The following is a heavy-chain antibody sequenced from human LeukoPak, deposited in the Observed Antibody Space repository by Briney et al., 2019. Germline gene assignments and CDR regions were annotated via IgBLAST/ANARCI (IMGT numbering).Heavy chain of an antibody. CDR1: GFTFSSYS. CDR3: ASGELLLGGWFDP. D-gene: IGHD1-26*01. J-gene: IGHJ5*02. CDR2: ISGSGGST. Sequence: GGSLRLSCAASGFTFSSYSMNWVRQAPGKGLEWVSAISGSGGSTYYADSVKGRFTISRDNSKNTLYLQMNSLRAEDTAVYYCASGELLLGGWFDPWGQGTLVTVSS. V-gene: IGHV3-23*01.